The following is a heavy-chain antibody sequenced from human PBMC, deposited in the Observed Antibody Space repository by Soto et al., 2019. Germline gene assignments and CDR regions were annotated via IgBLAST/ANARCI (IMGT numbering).Heavy chain of an antibody. CDR3: ARDPDYGSGSLSFVDY. CDR2: IDPSDSYT. J-gene: IGHJ4*02. D-gene: IGHD3-10*01. Sequence: PGESLKISCKGSGYSFTSYWINWVRKMPGKGLEWMGRIDPSDSYTNYSPSFQGHVTISADKSISTAYLQWSSLKASDTAMYYCARDPDYGSGSLSFVDYWGRGTLVTVSS. V-gene: IGHV5-10-1*01. CDR1: GYSFTSYW.